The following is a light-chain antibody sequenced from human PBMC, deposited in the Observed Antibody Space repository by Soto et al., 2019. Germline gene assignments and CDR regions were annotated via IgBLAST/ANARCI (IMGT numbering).Light chain of an antibody. V-gene: IGLV2-23*01. CDR1: SSDVGGSGL. CDR3: GSYAGRSTWDVV. J-gene: IGLJ2*01. CDR2: EGF. Sequence: QSALTQPASVSGSPGQSITISCTGTSSDVGGSGLVSWYQFHPGKAPKLLIFEGFKRPSGVSNRFSGSKSGSTASLTISGLQAEDEADYYCGSYAGRSTWDVVFGGGTQLTVL.